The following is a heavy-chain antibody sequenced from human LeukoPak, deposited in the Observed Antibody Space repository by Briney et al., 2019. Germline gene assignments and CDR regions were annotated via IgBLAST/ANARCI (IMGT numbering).Heavy chain of an antibody. V-gene: IGHV3-11*01. D-gene: IGHD3-9*01. CDR3: ARDGHYDILTGYAEAFDI. Sequence: GGSLRLSCAASGFTFSDYYMSWIRQAPGKGLEWVSYISSSGSTIYYADSVKGRFSISRDNAKNSLYLQMNSLRAEDTAVYYCARDGHYDILTGYAEAFDIWGQGTMVTVSS. CDR1: GFTFSDYY. J-gene: IGHJ3*02. CDR2: ISSSGSTI.